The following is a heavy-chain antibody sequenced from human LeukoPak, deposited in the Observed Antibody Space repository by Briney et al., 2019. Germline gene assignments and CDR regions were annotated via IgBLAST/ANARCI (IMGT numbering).Heavy chain of an antibody. CDR3: ARDPDCSSTRCSESPFDY. D-gene: IGHD2-2*01. J-gene: IGHJ4*02. CDR1: GYRFTSYG. V-gene: IGHV1-18*01. Sequence: GASVKVSCKASGYRFTSYGISWVRQAPGQGLEWMAWISAYNGNTNYALKFQGRVIMTTDTSTSTAYMELRSLRSDDTAVYYCARDPDCSSTRCSESPFDYWGQGTLVTVSS. CDR2: ISAYNGNT.